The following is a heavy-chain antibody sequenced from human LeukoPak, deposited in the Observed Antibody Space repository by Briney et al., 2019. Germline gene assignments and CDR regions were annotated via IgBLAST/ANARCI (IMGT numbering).Heavy chain of an antibody. V-gene: IGHV1-69*13. Sequence: VASVKVSCKASGGTFSSYAISWVRQAPGQGLEWMGGIIPIFGTANYAQKFQGRVTITADESTSTAYMELSSLRSEDTAVYYCATDGGQSRGYYFDYWGQGTLVTVSS. CDR1: GGTFSSYA. CDR2: IIPIFGTA. CDR3: ATDGGQSRGYYFDY. J-gene: IGHJ4*02. D-gene: IGHD3-16*01.